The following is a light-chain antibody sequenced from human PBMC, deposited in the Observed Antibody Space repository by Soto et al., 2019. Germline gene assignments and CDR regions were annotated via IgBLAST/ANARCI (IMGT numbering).Light chain of an antibody. Sequence: QSVLTQPPSVSAAPGQKVTISCSGSSSNIGNNYVSWYQQLPGTAPKLLIYDNNKRPSGIPDRFSGSKSGTSATLGITGLQTGDEADYYCGTWDSSLGVFWVFGGGTQLTVL. J-gene: IGLJ3*02. CDR2: DNN. V-gene: IGLV1-51*01. CDR1: SSNIGNNY. CDR3: GTWDSSLGVFWV.